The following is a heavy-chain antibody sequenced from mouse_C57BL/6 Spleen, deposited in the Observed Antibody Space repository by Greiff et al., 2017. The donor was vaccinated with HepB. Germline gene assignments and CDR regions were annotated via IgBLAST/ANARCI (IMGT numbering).Heavy chain of an antibody. CDR3: ARNGVYYYGSSLSLYAMDY. CDR2: INPNNGGT. V-gene: IGHV1-18*01. CDR1: GYTFTDYN. J-gene: IGHJ4*01. Sequence: VQLQQSGPELVKPGASVKIPCKASGYTFTDYNMDWVKQSHGKSLEWIGDINPNNGGTIYNQKFKGKATLTVDKSSSTAYMELRSLTSEDTAVYYCARNGVYYYGSSLSLYAMDYWGQGTSVTVSS. D-gene: IGHD1-1*01.